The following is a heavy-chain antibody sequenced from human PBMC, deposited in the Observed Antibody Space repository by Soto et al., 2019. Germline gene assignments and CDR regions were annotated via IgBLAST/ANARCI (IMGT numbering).Heavy chain of an antibody. Sequence: GGSLRLSCKATGFTFDGFPMTWVRQAPGKGLQWVAAISGSGHTITYADSVTGRFTISRDNSKDTLYLQMNSLRHEDSAIYFCARDGPFDLWGQGTQVTVSS. CDR2: ISGSGHTI. CDR1: GFTFDGFP. CDR3: ARDGPFDL. J-gene: IGHJ4*02. V-gene: IGHV3-23*01.